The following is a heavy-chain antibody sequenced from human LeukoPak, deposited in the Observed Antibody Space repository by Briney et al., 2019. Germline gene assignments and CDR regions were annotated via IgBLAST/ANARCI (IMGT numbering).Heavy chain of an antibody. CDR3: ARWGESAFDI. V-gene: IGHV4-34*01. CDR1: GGSFSGYY. D-gene: IGHD2-21*01. Sequence: SETLSLTCAVYGGSFSGYYWSWIRQPPGKGLEWIGEVTHGGNTNYNPSLKSRVTISVDTSKNQFYLKLNSVTAADTAVYYCARWGESAFDIRGHGTMVTVSS. J-gene: IGHJ3*02. CDR2: VTHGGNT.